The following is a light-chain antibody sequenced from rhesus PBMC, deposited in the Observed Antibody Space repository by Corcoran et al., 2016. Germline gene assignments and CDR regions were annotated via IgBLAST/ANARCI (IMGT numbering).Light chain of an antibody. Sequence: DIQMSQSPSSLSASVGDRFTITCRASQGISSHLNWYQQKPGKAPKLLIYYANSLASGVPSMFSGSGSGTDYTLTISRLQPEDFATYYCLRGYSTPPTFGQGTKVEI. V-gene: IGKV1-32*03. J-gene: IGKJ1*01. CDR3: LRGYSTPPT. CDR1: QGISSH. CDR2: YAN.